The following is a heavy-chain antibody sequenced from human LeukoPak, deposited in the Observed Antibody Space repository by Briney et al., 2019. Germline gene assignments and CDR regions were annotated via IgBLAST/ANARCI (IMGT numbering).Heavy chain of an antibody. V-gene: IGHV4-59*08. CDR2: IYYSGST. J-gene: IGHJ4*02. D-gene: IGHD2-15*01. CDR1: GGSISRYY. CDR3: ARHFTSEKGYCSGGSCYGEYYFDC. Sequence: SETLSLTCTVSGGSISRYYWSWIRQPPGKGLEWIGYIYYSGSTNYNPSLKSRVTISVDTSKNQFSLKLSSVTAADTAVYYCARHFTSEKGYCSGGSCYGEYYFDCWGQGTLVTASS.